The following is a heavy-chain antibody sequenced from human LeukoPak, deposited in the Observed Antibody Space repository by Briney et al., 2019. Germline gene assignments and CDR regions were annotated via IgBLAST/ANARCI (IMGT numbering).Heavy chain of an antibody. CDR3: ASELYPDAFDI. D-gene: IGHD2-8*01. V-gene: IGHV3-21*01. CDR1: GFTFSSYS. Sequence: GGSLRLSCAASGFTFSSYSMNWVRQAPGKGLEWVSSISSSSSYIYYADSVKGRLTISRDNAKNSLYLQMNSLRAEDTAVYYCASELYPDAFDIWGQGTMVTVSS. CDR2: ISSSSSYI. J-gene: IGHJ3*02.